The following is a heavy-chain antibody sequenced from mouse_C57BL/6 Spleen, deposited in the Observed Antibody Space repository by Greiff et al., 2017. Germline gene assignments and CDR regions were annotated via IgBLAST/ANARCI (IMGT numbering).Heavy chain of an antibody. Sequence: QVQLQQPGAELVKPGASVKLSCKASGYTFTSYWMHWVKQMPGQGLEGIGMIHPNSGSTNYNDNFKSKTTLTVDKSSSTAYLQLSRLTSEDSAVYYCARWDGYYGYFDVWGTGTTVTVSS. J-gene: IGHJ1*03. CDR3: ARWDGYYGYFDV. CDR2: IHPNSGST. V-gene: IGHV1-64*01. CDR1: GYTFTSYW. D-gene: IGHD2-3*01.